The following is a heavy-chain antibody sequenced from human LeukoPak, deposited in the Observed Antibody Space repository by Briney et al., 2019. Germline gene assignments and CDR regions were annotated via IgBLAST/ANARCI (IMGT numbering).Heavy chain of an antibody. CDR3: VRVGGSTGYDLLDY. Sequence: GGSLRLSCGTSGFTFSSYWMTWVRQAPGKGLEWVANIKEDGSERNYVDSVKGRFTISRDNAYNSLYLQMNSLRAEDTAVYYCVRVGGSTGYDLLDYWGQGTLVTVS. D-gene: IGHD5-12*01. CDR1: GFTFSSYW. CDR2: IKEDGSER. J-gene: IGHJ4*02. V-gene: IGHV3-7*01.